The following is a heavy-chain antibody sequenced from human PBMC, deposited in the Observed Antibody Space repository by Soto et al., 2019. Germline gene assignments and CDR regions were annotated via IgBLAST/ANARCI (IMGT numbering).Heavy chain of an antibody. CDR2: IYSDGST. D-gene: IGHD6-6*01. Sequence: EVQLVESGGGLIQPGGSLRLSCVASVFSVSNNYMSWVRQAPGKGLEWVSVIYSDGSTYYADSVKGRFTISRDNSRNTVYLQTNSLRAEDTAVYYCARGGGVAVRPHYYYYGMDVWARGPRSPSP. CDR3: ARGGGVAVRPHYYYYGMDV. CDR1: VFSVSNNY. J-gene: IGHJ6*02. V-gene: IGHV3-53*01.